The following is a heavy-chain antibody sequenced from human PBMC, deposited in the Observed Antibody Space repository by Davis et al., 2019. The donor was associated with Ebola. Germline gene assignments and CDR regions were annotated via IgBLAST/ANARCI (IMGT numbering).Heavy chain of an antibody. Sequence: PSETLSLTCTVSGGSVRSGNYYWTWIRQPPGKGLEWIGYIYYSGSTNYNPSLKSRVTISVDTSKNQFSLKLSSVTAADTAVYYCARNYCSSTSCPDWYYYGMDVWGQGTTVTVSS. D-gene: IGHD2-2*01. CDR2: IYYSGST. CDR1: GGSVRSGNYY. V-gene: IGHV4-61*01. J-gene: IGHJ6*02. CDR3: ARNYCSSTSCPDWYYYGMDV.